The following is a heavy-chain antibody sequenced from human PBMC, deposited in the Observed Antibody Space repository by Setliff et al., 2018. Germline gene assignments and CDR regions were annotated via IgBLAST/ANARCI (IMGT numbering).Heavy chain of an antibody. J-gene: IGHJ6*02. Sequence: ASVKVSCKASGGTFSSYAISWVRQAPGQGLEWMGWMNPNSGNTGYAQKFQGRVTITRNTSISTAYVELSSLRSEDTAVYYCARAPRNFGVVINYYYYYYGMDVWGQGTTVTV. D-gene: IGHD3-3*01. CDR1: GGTFSSYA. CDR2: MNPNSGNT. V-gene: IGHV1-8*03. CDR3: ARAPRNFGVVINYYYYYYGMDV.